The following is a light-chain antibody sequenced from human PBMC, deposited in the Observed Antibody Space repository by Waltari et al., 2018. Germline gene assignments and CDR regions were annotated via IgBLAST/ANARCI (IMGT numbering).Light chain of an antibody. V-gene: IGKV1-39*01. CDR1: QNINTY. J-gene: IGKJ2*02. CDR3: QQSYSNRRT. CDR2: AAS. Sequence: DLIMTQSPSSLSASVGDRVSITGRSSQNINTYSKWYQQKSGKAPTDVIFAASTLQRGVTARFRGSGYGTDFTLTINNLQPEDFATYFCQQSYSNRRTFGQGTKLEIK.